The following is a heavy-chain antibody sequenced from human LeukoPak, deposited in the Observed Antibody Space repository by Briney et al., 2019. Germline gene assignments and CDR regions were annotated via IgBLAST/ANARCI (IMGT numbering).Heavy chain of an antibody. CDR1: GFTFSSYS. V-gene: IGHV3-21*01. J-gene: IGHJ3*02. Sequence: GGSLRLSCAASGFTFSSYSMNWVRQAPGKGLEWVSSITTSGTSIYYADSVEGRFTISRDNAKSSLYLQMNSLRVEDTAVYYCARQMKFITSGDAFDIWGQGTMISVSS. D-gene: IGHD3-10*01. CDR3: ARQMKFITSGDAFDI. CDR2: ITTSGTSI.